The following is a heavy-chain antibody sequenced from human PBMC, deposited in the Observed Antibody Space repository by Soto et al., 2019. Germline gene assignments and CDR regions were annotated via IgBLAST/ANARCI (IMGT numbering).Heavy chain of an antibody. CDR3: ATIYSSSWYRNWFDP. J-gene: IGHJ5*02. D-gene: IGHD6-13*01. CDR2: FDPEDGET. V-gene: IGHV1-24*01. Sequence: ASVKVSCKVSGYTLTELSMHWVRQAPGKGLEWMGGFDPEDGETIYAQKFQGRVTMTEDTSTDTAYMELSSLRSEDTAVYCCATIYSSSWYRNWFDPWGQGTLVTVSS. CDR1: GYTLTELS.